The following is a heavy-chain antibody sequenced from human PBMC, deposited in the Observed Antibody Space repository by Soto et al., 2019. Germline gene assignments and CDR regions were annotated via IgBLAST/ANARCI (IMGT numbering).Heavy chain of an antibody. V-gene: IGHV3-48*02. J-gene: IGHJ6*02. D-gene: IGHD4-17*01. CDR3: ASEYDYGDLNYYYYGMDV. Sequence: EVQLVESGGGLVQPGGSLRLSCAASGFTFSSYSMNWVRQAPGKGLEWVSYISSSSTIYYADSVKGRFTISRDNAKNSLYLQMNSLRDEDTAVYYCASEYDYGDLNYYYYGMDVRGQGTTVTVPS. CDR2: ISSSSTI. CDR1: GFTFSSYS.